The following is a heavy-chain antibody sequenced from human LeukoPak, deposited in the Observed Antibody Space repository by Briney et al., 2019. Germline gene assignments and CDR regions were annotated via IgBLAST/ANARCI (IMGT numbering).Heavy chain of an antibody. CDR2: ISYDGSNK. J-gene: IGHJ3*02. CDR1: GFTFSSYA. CDR3: ARAYSGYDYAFDI. V-gene: IGHV3-30-3*01. D-gene: IGHD5-12*01. Sequence: QPGGSLRLSCAASGFTFSSYAMHWVRQAPGKGLEWGAVISYDGSNKYYADSVKGRFTISRDNSKNTLYLQMNSLRAEDTAVYYCARAYSGYDYAFDIWGQGTMVTVSS.